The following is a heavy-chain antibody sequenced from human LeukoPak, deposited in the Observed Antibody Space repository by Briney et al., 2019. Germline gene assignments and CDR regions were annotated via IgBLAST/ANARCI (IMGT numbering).Heavy chain of an antibody. J-gene: IGHJ4*02. CDR2: IKQDGSEK. CDR1: GFTFSNYW. Sequence: GGSLRLSCAASGFTFSNYWMNWVRQAPGRGLEWVAIIKQDGSEKLYVDSVEGRFTISRDNAKNSLYLQMNSLRVEDTAVYYCMGGDGWLVDYWGQGTLVTVSS. CDR3: MGGDGWLVDY. D-gene: IGHD2-15*01. V-gene: IGHV3-7*01.